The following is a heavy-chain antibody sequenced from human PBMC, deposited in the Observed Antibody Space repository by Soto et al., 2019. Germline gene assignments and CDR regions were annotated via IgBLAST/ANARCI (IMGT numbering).Heavy chain of an antibody. J-gene: IGHJ6*02. CDR3: ARERNPERGPEYSYYYGLDV. V-gene: IGHV3-30-3*01. Sequence: PGGSLRLSCVASGFTFNMYAVHWVRQAPGKGLEWVAVISNVGRDKYYAESVKGRFTISRDNSKTTLGLQMSSLRIEDTAVYFCARERNPERGPEYSYYYGLDVWGQGTTVTVSS. CDR2: ISNVGRDK. D-gene: IGHD2-2*01. CDR1: GFTFNMYA.